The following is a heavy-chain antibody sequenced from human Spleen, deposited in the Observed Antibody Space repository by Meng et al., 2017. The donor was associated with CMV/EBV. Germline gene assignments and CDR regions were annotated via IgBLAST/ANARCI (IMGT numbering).Heavy chain of an antibody. J-gene: IGHJ4*02. CDR3: ARDWSGSDDY. CDR1: GFTLSRYW. D-gene: IGHD1-26*01. V-gene: IGHV3-74*01. Sequence: GESLKISCAASGFTLSRYWMHWVRQDPGKGLVWVSRINEDGSRTDYADSVKGRFTISRDNATNTLYLQMNSLRAEDTAVYYCARDWSGSDDYWGQGTLVTVSS. CDR2: INEDGSRT.